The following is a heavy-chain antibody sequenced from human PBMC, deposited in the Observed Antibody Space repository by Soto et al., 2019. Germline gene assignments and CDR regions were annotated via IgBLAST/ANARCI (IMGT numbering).Heavy chain of an antibody. J-gene: IGHJ4*02. CDR3: ARGSTDSYPGSRIFDF. V-gene: IGHV3-23*01. Sequence: GGSLRLSCVASGLTFGSRAMSWVRQAPGEGLQWVSTITDTGGDAKYADSVRGRFVISRDNSKKTLYLQMTSLTAEDSAMYFCARGSTDSYPGSRIFDFWGRGTLVTVSS. D-gene: IGHD3-10*01. CDR1: GLTFGSRA. CDR2: ITDTGGDA.